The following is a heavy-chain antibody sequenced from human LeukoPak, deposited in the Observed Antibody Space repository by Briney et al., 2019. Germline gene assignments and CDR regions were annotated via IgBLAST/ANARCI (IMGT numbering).Heavy chain of an antibody. CDR1: GGSISSYY. V-gene: IGHV4-59*01. CDR2: FSYSGST. D-gene: IGHD3-10*01. CDR3: AGVLEFLFDY. Sequence: SETLSLTCTVSGGSISSYYWNWIRQPPGKGLEWIGYFSYSGSTSYNPSLKSRVTISVDTSKNQFSLKLSSVTAADTAVYYCAGVLEFLFDYWGQGTLVTVSS. J-gene: IGHJ4*02.